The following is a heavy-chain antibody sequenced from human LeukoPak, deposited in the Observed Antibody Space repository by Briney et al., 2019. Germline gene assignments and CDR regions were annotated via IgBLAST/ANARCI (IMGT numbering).Heavy chain of an antibody. CDR2: ISSSGSTI. CDR3: ARGGATNVVPVIRADSSGWYLGY. V-gene: IGHV3-48*03. D-gene: IGHD6-19*01. Sequence: QPGGSLRLSCAASGFTFSSYEMNWVRQAPGKGLEWVSYISSSGSTIYYADSVKGRFTISRDNAKNSLYLQMNSLRAEDTAVYYCARGGATNVVPVIRADSSGWYLGYWGQGTLVTVSS. CDR1: GFTFSSYE. J-gene: IGHJ4*02.